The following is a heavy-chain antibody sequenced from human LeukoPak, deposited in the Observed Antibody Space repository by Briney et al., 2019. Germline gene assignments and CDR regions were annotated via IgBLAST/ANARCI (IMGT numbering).Heavy chain of an antibody. Sequence: SVKVSCKASGGTFSSYAISWVRQAPGQGLEWMGRIIPIFGTANYAQKFQGRVTITTDESTSTAYMELSSLRSEDTAVYYCAREGRYYYDSSGSRFDYWGQGTLVTVSS. CDR1: GGTFSSYA. J-gene: IGHJ4*02. CDR3: AREGRYYYDSSGSRFDY. V-gene: IGHV1-69*05. D-gene: IGHD3-22*01. CDR2: IIPIFGTA.